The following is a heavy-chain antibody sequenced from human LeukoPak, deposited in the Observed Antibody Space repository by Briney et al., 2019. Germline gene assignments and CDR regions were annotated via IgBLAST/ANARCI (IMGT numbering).Heavy chain of an antibody. CDR3: ARVVAAITNWFDP. V-gene: IGHV3-7*03. J-gene: IGHJ5*02. CDR1: GFTFSSNW. Sequence: GGSLRLSCAASGFTFSSNWMSWVRQAPGKGLEWVANIDQGGSGKYYVDSVKGRFTISRDNAKNSLYLQMNSQSAEDTAVYYCARVVAAITNWFDPWGQGTLVTVSS. D-gene: IGHD2-21*02. CDR2: IDQGGSGK.